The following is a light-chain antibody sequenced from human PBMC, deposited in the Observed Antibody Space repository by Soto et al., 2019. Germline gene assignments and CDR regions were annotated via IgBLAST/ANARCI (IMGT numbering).Light chain of an antibody. Sequence: QSVLTQPASVSGSPGQTITISCTGTSSDVGGYNYLSWYQQHPGKAPKVMIYEVSNRPSGVSNRFSGSKSGNTASLTISGLQAEDEAAYFCSSYTTSGTPVFGGGTKLTVL. V-gene: IGLV2-14*01. J-gene: IGLJ3*02. CDR1: SSDVGGYNY. CDR3: SSYTTSGTPV. CDR2: EVS.